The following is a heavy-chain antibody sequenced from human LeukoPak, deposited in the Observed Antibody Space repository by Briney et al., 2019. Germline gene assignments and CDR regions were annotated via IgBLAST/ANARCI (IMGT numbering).Heavy chain of an antibody. V-gene: IGHV1-69*06. J-gene: IGHJ4*02. Sequence: SVKVSCKASGYTFTSYDINWVRQAPGQGLEWMGGIIPIFGTANYAQKFQGRVTITADKSTSTAYMELSSLRSEDTAVYYCARGYPRYCSGGSCYSGFGYWGQGTLVTVSS. CDR1: GYTFTSYD. D-gene: IGHD2-15*01. CDR2: IIPIFGTA. CDR3: ARGYPRYCSGGSCYSGFGY.